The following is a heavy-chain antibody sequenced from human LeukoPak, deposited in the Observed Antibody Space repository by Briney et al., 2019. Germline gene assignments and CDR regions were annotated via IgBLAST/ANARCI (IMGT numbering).Heavy chain of an antibody. CDR2: ISGSGGST. D-gene: IGHD1-26*01. CDR1: GFTFSSYA. V-gene: IGHV3-23*01. Sequence: GGSLRLSCAASGFTFSSYAMSWVRQAPGKGLGWVSAISGSGGSTYYADSVKGRFTISRDNSKNTLYLQMNSLRAEDTAVYYCAKESLPRDHYYYYYGMDVWGQGTTVTVSS. J-gene: IGHJ6*02. CDR3: AKESLPRDHYYYYYGMDV.